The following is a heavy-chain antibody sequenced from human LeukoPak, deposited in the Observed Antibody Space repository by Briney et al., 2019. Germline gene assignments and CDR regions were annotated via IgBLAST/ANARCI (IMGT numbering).Heavy chain of an antibody. J-gene: IGHJ4*02. Sequence: PGGSLRLSCAASGFVLSSNWMTWVRQAPGKGLEWVANIKQDGSEKYYVDSVKGRFTISRDNAKNSLYLQMNSLRAEDTAVYYCARGLRWVDYWGQGTLVTVSS. CDR3: ARGLRWVDY. V-gene: IGHV3-7*04. CDR1: GFVLSSNW. D-gene: IGHD4-23*01. CDR2: IKQDGSEK.